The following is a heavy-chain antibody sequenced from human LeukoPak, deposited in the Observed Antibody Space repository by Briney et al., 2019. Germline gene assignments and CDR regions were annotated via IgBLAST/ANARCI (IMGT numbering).Heavy chain of an antibody. CDR3: ARGFRGYCSGGSCYRKVLFDY. J-gene: IGHJ4*02. CDR2: INHRGST. V-gene: IGHV4-34*01. CDR1: GGSFSGYY. D-gene: IGHD2-15*01. Sequence: PSETLSLTCAVHGGSFSGYYWSSLRQPPGKGLEWIGEINHRGSTNYNPSLKSRVTISVDTSKYQFSLKLSSVTAADTAVYYCARGFRGYCSGGSCYRKVLFDYWGQGTLVTVSS.